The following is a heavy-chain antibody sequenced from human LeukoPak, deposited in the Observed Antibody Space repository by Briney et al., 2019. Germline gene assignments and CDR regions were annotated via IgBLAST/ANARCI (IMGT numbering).Heavy chain of an antibody. D-gene: IGHD2-21*02. CDR1: GDSISDYY. CDR3: ARGVMTAIFAFDL. V-gene: IGHV4-4*07. J-gene: IGHJ3*01. Sequence: SETLSLTCTVSGDSISDYYWSWIRQPAGKGLELIGRIYTNGITNYNPSLKSRVTTSVDTSKNQLSLRLSSVPAADTAVYYCARGVMTAIFAFDLWRQGTMVTVSS. CDR2: IYTNGIT.